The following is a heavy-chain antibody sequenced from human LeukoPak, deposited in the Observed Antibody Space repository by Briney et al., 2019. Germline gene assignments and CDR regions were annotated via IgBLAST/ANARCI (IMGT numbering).Heavy chain of an antibody. Sequence: ASVKVSCKASGYTFTSYYMHWVRQAPGQGLEWMGIINPSGGSTSYAQKFQGRVTMTRDMSTSTVYMELSSLRSEDTAVYYCARDFAGGSGTIRSFLDYWGQGTLVTVSS. CDR2: INPSGGST. V-gene: IGHV1-46*01. J-gene: IGHJ4*02. CDR3: ARDFAGGSGTIRSFLDY. CDR1: GYTFTSYY. D-gene: IGHD3-10*01.